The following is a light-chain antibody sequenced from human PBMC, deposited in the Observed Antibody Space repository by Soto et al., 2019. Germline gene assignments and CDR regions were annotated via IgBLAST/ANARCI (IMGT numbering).Light chain of an antibody. CDR1: SSDVGGYNY. J-gene: IGLJ2*01. CDR2: DVS. V-gene: IGLV2-14*01. Sequence: QSALTQPASVSGSPGQSITISCTGTSSDVGGYNYVSWYQQHPGKAPKLMIYDVSNRPSGVSNRFSGSKSGNMASLTISGLQVEAWADYDCSSYTRSSTLGVFGGGTKHTVL. CDR3: SSYTRSSTLGV.